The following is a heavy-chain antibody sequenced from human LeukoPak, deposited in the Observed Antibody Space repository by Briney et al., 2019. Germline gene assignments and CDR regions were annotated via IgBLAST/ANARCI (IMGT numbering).Heavy chain of an antibody. J-gene: IGHJ5*02. Sequence: SETLSLTCTVSGGSISSYYWSWIRQPPGKGLEWIGYIYYSGSTNYNPSLKSRVTISVDTFKNQFSLKLSSVTAADTAVYYCARDLGSIAAAGTGWFDPWGQGTLVTVSS. D-gene: IGHD6-13*01. V-gene: IGHV4-59*01. CDR1: GGSISSYY. CDR3: ARDLGSIAAAGTGWFDP. CDR2: IYYSGST.